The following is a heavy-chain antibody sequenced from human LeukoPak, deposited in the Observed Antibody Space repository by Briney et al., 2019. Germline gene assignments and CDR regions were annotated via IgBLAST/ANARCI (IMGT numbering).Heavy chain of an antibody. J-gene: IGHJ5*02. CDR3: ARLGYCSSTSCFP. V-gene: IGHV4-38-2*01. CDR2: IYHSGST. D-gene: IGHD2-2*01. CDR1: GYSISSGYY. Sequence: PSETLSLTCAVSGYSISSGYYWGWIRQPPGKGLEWIGSIYHSGSTYYNSSLKSRVTISVDTSKNQFSLKLSSVTAADTAVYYCARLGYCSSTSCFPWGQGTLVAVSS.